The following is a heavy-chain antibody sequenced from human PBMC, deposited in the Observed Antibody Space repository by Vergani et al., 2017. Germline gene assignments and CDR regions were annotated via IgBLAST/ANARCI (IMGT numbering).Heavy chain of an antibody. CDR3: ARFQRWLAVYYGMDV. D-gene: IGHD6-19*01. CDR2: MNPNSGNT. J-gene: IGHJ6*02. V-gene: IGHV1-8*01. Sequence: QVQLVQSGAEVKKPGASVKVSCKASGYTFTSYDINWVRQATGQGLEWMGWMNPNSGNTGYAQKFHGRVTMTRNTSISTAYMELSSLRSEDTAVYYCARFQRWLAVYYGMDVWGQGTTVTVSS. CDR1: GYTFTSYD.